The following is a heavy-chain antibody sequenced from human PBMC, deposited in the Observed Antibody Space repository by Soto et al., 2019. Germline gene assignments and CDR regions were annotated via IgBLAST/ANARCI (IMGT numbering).Heavy chain of an antibody. CDR3: ARIIVYYRNNDCSWSFDV. Sequence: PGESLKISCKTSGYSFISYWVAWVRQLPGKGLEWMGTFYPGDSTSTYSPSFQGQVTISVDTSITTAYLQLNSLKALDTAMYYCARIIVYYRNNDCSWSFDVWGQGTMVTVSS. CDR2: FYPGDSTS. J-gene: IGHJ3*01. CDR1: GYSFISYW. D-gene: IGHD2-8*01. V-gene: IGHV5-51*01.